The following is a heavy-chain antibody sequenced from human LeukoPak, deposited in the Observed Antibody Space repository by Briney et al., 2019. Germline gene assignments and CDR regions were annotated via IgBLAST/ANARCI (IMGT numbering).Heavy chain of an antibody. CDR1: GFPFSHHA. D-gene: IGHD3-22*01. J-gene: IGHJ4*02. V-gene: IGHV3-23*01. CDR3: VYYDSSGFYYGRLRY. CDR2: ITSSGDSI. Sequence: GGSLRLSCTASGFPFSHHAMSWVRQAPGKGLEWVSAITSSGDSIYSADSVKGRFTVSRDNAKSTLYLHMNSLRAEDTAMYYCVYYDSSGFYYGRLRYWGQGTLVIVSS.